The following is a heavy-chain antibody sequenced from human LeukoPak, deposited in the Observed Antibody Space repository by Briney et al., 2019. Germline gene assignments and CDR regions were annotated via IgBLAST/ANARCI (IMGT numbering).Heavy chain of an antibody. D-gene: IGHD3-22*01. V-gene: IGHV1-58*02. CDR3: ARDSGYYYDSSGYYEATGGDY. J-gene: IGHJ4*02. CDR2: IVVGSGNT. Sequence: SVKVSCKASGFTFTSSAMQWVRQARGQRLEWIGWIVVGSGNTNYAQKFQGRVTITTDESTSTAYMELSSLRSEDTAVYYCARDSGYYYDSSGYYEATGGDYWGQGTLVTVSS. CDR1: GFTFTSSA.